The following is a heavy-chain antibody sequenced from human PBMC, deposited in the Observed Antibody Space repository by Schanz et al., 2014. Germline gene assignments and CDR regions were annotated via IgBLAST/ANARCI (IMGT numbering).Heavy chain of an antibody. CDR1: GVSISSTNW. CDR3: ARVKQGCSDTSCVLDP. J-gene: IGHJ5*02. CDR2: IIHIGRT. Sequence: QVQLQESGPGLVKPSGTLSLTCAVSGVSISSTNWWHWVRQSPGKGLEWLGEIIHIGRTNYNPSLGSCVTISLDKSENQFSLELTSVTAADTALYFCARVKQGCSDTSCVLDPWGQGTLVTVSS. V-gene: IGHV4-4*02. D-gene: IGHD2-2*01.